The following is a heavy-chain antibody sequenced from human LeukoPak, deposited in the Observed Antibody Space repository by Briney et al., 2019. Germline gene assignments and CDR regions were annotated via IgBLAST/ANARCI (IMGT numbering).Heavy chain of an antibody. CDR3: ASWAGGNEPVASFDY. D-gene: IGHD1-14*01. CDR1: VYRFTSYY. V-gene: IGHV1-2*02. CDR2: INLYNGAT. Sequence: ASVKVSCTPTVYRFTSYYIFWMRQAPGQGLECMGWINLYNGATKYAQRFQSRVTMTRDTSISTAYMELSRLRSDDTATYYCASWAGGNEPVASFDYWGQGTLVTVSS. J-gene: IGHJ4*02.